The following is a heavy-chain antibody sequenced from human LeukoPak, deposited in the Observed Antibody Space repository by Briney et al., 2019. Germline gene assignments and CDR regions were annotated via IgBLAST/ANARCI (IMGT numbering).Heavy chain of an antibody. J-gene: IGHJ2*01. CDR1: GFTFSTHW. D-gene: IGHD5-24*01. CDR3: ARGGDGSNIYWYFDL. Sequence: GGSLRLSCAASGFTFSTHWMHWARQAPGKGLEWVSRMNSDGSSSSYADSVKGRFTISRDNAKNTLYLQMNSLRAEDTAVYYCARGGDGSNIYWYFDLWGRGALVTVSS. V-gene: IGHV3-74*01. CDR2: MNSDGSSS.